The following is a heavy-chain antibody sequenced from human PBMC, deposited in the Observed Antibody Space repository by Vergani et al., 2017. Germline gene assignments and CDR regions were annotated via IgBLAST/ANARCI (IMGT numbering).Heavy chain of an antibody. J-gene: IGHJ3*02. CDR3: ARDLMGDSTIDAFDI. CDR2: ISSSSGYI. D-gene: IGHD1-26*01. CDR1: GFTFSSYS. V-gene: IGHV3-21*01. Sequence: EVQLVESGGGLVKPGGSLRLSCAASGFTFSSYSMNWVRQAPGKGLEWVSSISSSSGYIYYADSVKGRFTISRDNAKNSLYLQMNSLRAEDTAVYYCARDLMGDSTIDAFDIWGQGTMVTVSS.